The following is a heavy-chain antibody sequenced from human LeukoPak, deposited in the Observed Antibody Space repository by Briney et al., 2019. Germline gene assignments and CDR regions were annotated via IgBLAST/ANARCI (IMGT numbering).Heavy chain of an antibody. CDR3: AKDRIRDYYDSSGPNWFDP. CDR1: GFTFSSYA. Sequence: PGGSLRLSCAASGFTFSSYAMSWVRQAPGKVLEWVSAISGSGGSTYYADSVKGRFTISRDNSKNTLYLQMNSLRAEDTAVYYCAKDRIRDYYDSSGPNWFDPWGQGTLVTVSS. V-gene: IGHV3-23*01. CDR2: ISGSGGST. J-gene: IGHJ5*02. D-gene: IGHD3-22*01.